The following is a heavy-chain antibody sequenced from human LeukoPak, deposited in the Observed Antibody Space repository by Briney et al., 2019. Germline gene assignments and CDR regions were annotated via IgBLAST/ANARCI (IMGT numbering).Heavy chain of an antibody. CDR3: AREGYLSGYNWFDP. CDR2: IYTSGST. V-gene: IGHV4-61*02. J-gene: IGHJ5*02. D-gene: IGHD2-15*01. CDR1: GGSISGGNYY. Sequence: PSQTLSLTCTVSGGSISGGNYYWSWIRQPAGKGLEWIGRIYTSGSTNYNPSLKSRVTMSVDTSKNQFSLKLSSVTAADTAVYYCAREGYLSGYNWFDPWGQGTLVTVSS.